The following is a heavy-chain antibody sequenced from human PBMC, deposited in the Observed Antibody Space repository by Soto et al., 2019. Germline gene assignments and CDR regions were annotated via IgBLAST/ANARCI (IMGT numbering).Heavy chain of an antibody. CDR3: AREWLSSWYYFDY. J-gene: IGHJ4*02. CDR1: GGSISSGGYY. CDR2: IYYSGST. Sequence: PSETLSLTCTVSGGSISSGGYYWSWIRQHPGKGLEWIGYIYYSGSTYYNPSLKSRVTISVDTSKNQFSLKLSSVTAADTAVYYCAREWLSSWYYFDYWGQGTLVTVPQ. D-gene: IGHD3-22*01. V-gene: IGHV4-31*03.